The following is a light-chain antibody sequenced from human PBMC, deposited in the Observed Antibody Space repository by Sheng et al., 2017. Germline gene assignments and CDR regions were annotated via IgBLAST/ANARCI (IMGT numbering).Light chain of an antibody. V-gene: IGKV1-33*01. J-gene: IGKJ4*01. Sequence: DIQMTQSPSSLSASVGDRVTITCQASHDINNFLNWFQQKPGKAPKLLIYDASNLETGVPSRFSGRGSGTDFTFTISSLQPEDSATYYCQQFENLPLTFGGGTKVEI. CDR2: DAS. CDR3: QQFENLPLT. CDR1: HDINNF.